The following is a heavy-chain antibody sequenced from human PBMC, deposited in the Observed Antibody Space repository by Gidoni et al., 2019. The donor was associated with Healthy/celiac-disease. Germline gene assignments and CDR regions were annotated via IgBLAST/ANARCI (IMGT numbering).Heavy chain of an antibody. CDR1: GCSISSSSYY. Sequence: QLQLQESGPGLVKPSETLSLTCTVSGCSISSSSYYWGWIRQPPGKGLEWIGSIYYSGSTYYNPSLKSRVTISVDTSKNQFSLKLSSVTAADTAVYYCAREDYYDSSGYLGNDYWGQGTLVTVSS. J-gene: IGHJ4*02. CDR2: IYYSGST. V-gene: IGHV4-39*02. D-gene: IGHD3-22*01. CDR3: AREDYYDSSGYLGNDY.